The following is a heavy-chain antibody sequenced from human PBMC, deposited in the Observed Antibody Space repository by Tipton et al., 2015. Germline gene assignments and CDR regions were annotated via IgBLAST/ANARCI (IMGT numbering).Heavy chain of an antibody. CDR3: ARAGRPYDSSGYFSN. Sequence: GSLRLSCAASGFTFSSYNMNWVRQAAGKGLEWVSSISSSSSYIFYADSVKGRFTISRDNAKKSLYLQMDSLRAEDTAVYYCARAGRPYDSSGYFSNWGQGTLVTVSS. D-gene: IGHD3-22*01. CDR1: GFTFSSYN. V-gene: IGHV3-21*01. J-gene: IGHJ4*02. CDR2: ISSSSSYI.